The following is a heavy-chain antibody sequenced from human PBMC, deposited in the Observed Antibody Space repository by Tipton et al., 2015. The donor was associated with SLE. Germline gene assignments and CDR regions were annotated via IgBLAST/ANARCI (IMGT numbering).Heavy chain of an antibody. D-gene: IGHD3-3*01. Sequence: SLRLSCAASGFSFSNYGMHWVRQTPGKGLEWVAVIWYDGRNKYYADSVKGRFTISRDNSKNTLYLQMNSLRAEDTAVYYCARDPGSYDFWSRAYMDVWGKGTTVTVSS. CDR3: ARDPGSYDFWSRAYMDV. CDR2: IWYDGRNK. V-gene: IGHV3-33*08. J-gene: IGHJ6*03. CDR1: GFSFSNYG.